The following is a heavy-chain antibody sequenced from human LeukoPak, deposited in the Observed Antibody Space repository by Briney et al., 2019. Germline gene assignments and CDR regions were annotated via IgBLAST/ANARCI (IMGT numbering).Heavy chain of an antibody. J-gene: IGHJ4*02. CDR2: IRYDGSNK. CDR3: AKAWSGYSYGSGFFDY. V-gene: IGHV3-30*02. Sequence: PGGSLRLSCAASGFTFSSYGMHWVRQAPGKGLEWVAFIRYDGSNKYYADSVKGRFTISRDNSKNTLYLQMNSLRAEDTAVYYCAKAWSGYSYGSGFFDYWGQGTLVTVSS. CDR1: GFTFSSYG. D-gene: IGHD5-18*01.